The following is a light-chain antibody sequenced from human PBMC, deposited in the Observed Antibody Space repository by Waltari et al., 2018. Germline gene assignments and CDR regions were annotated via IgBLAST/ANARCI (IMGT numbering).Light chain of an antibody. Sequence: EIVVTQSPATLSLSPGERATISCRASESVSTNVAWYQQKPGQPPRLLSYDASTRATGIPARFSGSGSGTEFTLSISSLQSEDFAVYYCHQYKNWPPWTFGQGTKVEIK. CDR1: ESVSTN. V-gene: IGKV3-15*01. CDR2: DAS. CDR3: HQYKNWPPWT. J-gene: IGKJ1*01.